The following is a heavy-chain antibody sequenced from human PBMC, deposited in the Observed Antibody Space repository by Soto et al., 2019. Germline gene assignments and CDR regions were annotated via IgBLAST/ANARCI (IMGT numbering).Heavy chain of an antibody. CDR3: ATCAEMTMVTGFDY. Sequence: EVQLVQSGAEVKKPGDSLMISCKGSGYNFTSYWIGWVRQMPGKGLEWMGIIYPGDSDSRYSPSLQGQVTISADKSINTAYLQWSSLKASDTAMYYCATCAEMTMVTGFDYWGQGTLVTVSS. CDR1: GYNFTSYW. J-gene: IGHJ4*02. CDR2: IYPGDSDS. D-gene: IGHD5-18*01. V-gene: IGHV5-51*01.